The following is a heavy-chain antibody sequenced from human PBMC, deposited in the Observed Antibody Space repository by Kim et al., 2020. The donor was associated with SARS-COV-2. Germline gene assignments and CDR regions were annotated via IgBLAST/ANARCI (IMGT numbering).Heavy chain of an antibody. J-gene: IGHJ5*02. D-gene: IGHD6-13*01. CDR3: ASSPSLPQQLAVQYNWFDP. CDR2: IYHSGST. CDR1: GGSISSSNW. V-gene: IGHV4-4*02. Sequence: SETLSLTCAVSGGSISSSNWWSWVRQPPGKGLEWIGEIYHSGSTNYNPSLKSRVTISVDKSKNQFSLKLSSVTAADTAVYYCASSPSLPQQLAVQYNWFDPWGQGTLVTVSS.